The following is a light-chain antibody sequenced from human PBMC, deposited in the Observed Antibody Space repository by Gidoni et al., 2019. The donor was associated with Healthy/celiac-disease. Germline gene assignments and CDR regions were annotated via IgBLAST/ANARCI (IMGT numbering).Light chain of an antibody. CDR2: GAS. J-gene: IGKJ4*01. Sequence: IVMTQSPATLSVSPGERATLSCRASQSGSSNLAWYQQKPGQAPRLLIYGASTRADGIPARFSGSGSGTEFTLTISSLQSEDFAVYYCQQYNNWHPLTFGGGTKVEIK. CDR1: QSGSSN. V-gene: IGKV3-15*01. CDR3: QQYNNWHPLT.